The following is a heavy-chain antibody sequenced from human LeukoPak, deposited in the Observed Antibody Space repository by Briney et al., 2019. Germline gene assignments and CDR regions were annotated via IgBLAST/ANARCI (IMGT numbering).Heavy chain of an antibody. CDR1: GGSFSGYY. CDR2: INHSGST. Sequence: SETLSLTCAVYGGSFSGYYWSWIRQPPGKGLVWIGEINHSGSTNYNPSLKSRVAISVDTSKNQFSLKLSSVTTADTAVYYCARLLAAAGTSDYWGQGTLVTVSS. CDR3: ARLLAAAGTSDY. J-gene: IGHJ4*02. V-gene: IGHV4-34*01. D-gene: IGHD6-13*01.